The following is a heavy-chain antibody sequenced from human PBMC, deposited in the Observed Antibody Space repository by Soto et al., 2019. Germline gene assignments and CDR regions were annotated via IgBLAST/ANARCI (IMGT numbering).Heavy chain of an antibody. V-gene: IGHV1-69*12. D-gene: IGHD2-15*01. CDR1: GGTFSSDS. CDR3: ARSGGRDRDFNY. Sequence: QVQLVQSGAEVKKPGSSVKVSCKASGGTFSSDSFSWGRQAPGQGREWMGGIIAMFDTPIYAQKFQDRVTITADESTRTSYRPLSSLRSGDTAVYYCARSGGRDRDFNYWGKGSLITVSP. J-gene: IGHJ4*02. CDR2: IIAMFDTP.